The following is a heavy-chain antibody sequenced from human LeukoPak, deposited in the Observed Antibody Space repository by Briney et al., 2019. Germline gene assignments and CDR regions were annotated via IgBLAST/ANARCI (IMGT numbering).Heavy chain of an antibody. D-gene: IGHD5-18*01. CDR3: AKGPDSTLVGALDL. Sequence: PGGFLRLSCAVSGFSFDDYPMHWVRQVPGKGLEWVSLINWDGSATHYADSVKGRFTVSRDNRRYSLYLQMTSLRADDTAVYYCAKGPDSTLVGALDLWGQGTLVTVSS. V-gene: IGHV3-43D*04. CDR1: GFSFDDYP. CDR2: INWDGSAT. J-gene: IGHJ3*01.